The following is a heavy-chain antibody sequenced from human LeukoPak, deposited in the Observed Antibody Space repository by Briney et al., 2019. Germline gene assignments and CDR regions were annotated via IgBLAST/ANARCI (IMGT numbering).Heavy chain of an antibody. D-gene: IGHD3-10*01. CDR3: AKYVLLWFGAPDY. J-gene: IGHJ4*02. CDR2: ISGSGGST. CDR1: GFTFSSYA. Sequence: GGSLRLSCAASGFTFSSYAMSWVRQAPGKGLEWVSAISGSGGSTYCADSVKGRFTISRDNSKNTLYLQMNSLRAEDTAVYYCAKYVLLWFGAPDYWGQGTLVTVSS. V-gene: IGHV3-23*01.